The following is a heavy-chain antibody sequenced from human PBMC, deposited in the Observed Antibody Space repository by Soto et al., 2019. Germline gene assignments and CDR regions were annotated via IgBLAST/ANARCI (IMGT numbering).Heavy chain of an antibody. CDR2: IIPIFGTA. Sequence: GASVKVSCKASGGTFSSYAISWVRQAPGQGLEWMGGIIPIFGTANYAQKFQGRVTITADESTSTAYTELSSLRSEDTAVYYCASTYYDSSGYYVFRPYYYYGMDVWGQGTTVTVSS. D-gene: IGHD3-22*01. V-gene: IGHV1-69*13. CDR1: GGTFSSYA. J-gene: IGHJ6*02. CDR3: ASTYYDSSGYYVFRPYYYYGMDV.